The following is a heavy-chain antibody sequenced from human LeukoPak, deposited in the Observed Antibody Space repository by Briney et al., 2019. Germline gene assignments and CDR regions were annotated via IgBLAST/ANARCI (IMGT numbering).Heavy chain of an antibody. V-gene: IGHV3-74*01. CDR3: ARVRDDYTYFDC. J-gene: IGHJ4*02. CDR1: GXTFSSYW. D-gene: IGHD4-11*01. Sequence: GGSLRLSCAASGXTFSSYWVHWVRQAPGKGLMWVSRINSDGSRTTYAASVRGRFTISRDNAKCTLYLQMNSLRAEDTAVYYCARVRDDYTYFDCWGQGTLVTVSS. CDR2: INSDGSRT.